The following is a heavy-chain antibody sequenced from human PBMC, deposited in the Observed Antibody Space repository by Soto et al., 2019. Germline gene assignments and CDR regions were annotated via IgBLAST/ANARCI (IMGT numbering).Heavy chain of an antibody. CDR1: GYTFTSYV. V-gene: IGHV1-18*01. D-gene: IGHD3-10*01. Sequence: GASVKVSCKASGYTFTSYVSSWVRQAPGQGLEWMGWISAYNGNTNYAQKLQGRVTMTTDTSTSTAYMELRSLRSDDTAVYYCARVRTWAGADAFDIWGQGTMVTVSS. CDR3: ARVRTWAGADAFDI. J-gene: IGHJ3*02. CDR2: ISAYNGNT.